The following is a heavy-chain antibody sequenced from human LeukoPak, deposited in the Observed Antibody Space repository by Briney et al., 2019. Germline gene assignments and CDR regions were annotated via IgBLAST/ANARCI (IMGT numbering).Heavy chain of an antibody. CDR3: ARLQLELNWFDP. Sequence: ASVKVSCKASGYTFTSYGISWVRQAPGQGLEWMGWISAYNGNTNYAQKLQGRVTMTTDTYTSTAYMELRSLRSDDTAVYYCARLQLELNWFDPWGQGTLVTVSS. CDR2: ISAYNGNT. D-gene: IGHD1-1*01. CDR1: GYTFTSYG. V-gene: IGHV1-18*01. J-gene: IGHJ5*02.